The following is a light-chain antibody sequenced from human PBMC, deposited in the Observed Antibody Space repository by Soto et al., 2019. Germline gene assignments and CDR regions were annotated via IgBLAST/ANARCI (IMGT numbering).Light chain of an antibody. V-gene: IGLV2-14*01. J-gene: IGLJ1*01. CDR3: TSYTSSNTPGV. CDR1: SSDVGGYNF. CDR2: EVS. Sequence: QSVLTQPASVSGSPGQSITISCTGTSSDVGGYNFVSWYQQHPGKAPKLMIYEVSSRPSGVSDRFSGSKSGSTASLTISGLQAEDEADYYCTSYTSSNTPGVFGTGTKVTVL.